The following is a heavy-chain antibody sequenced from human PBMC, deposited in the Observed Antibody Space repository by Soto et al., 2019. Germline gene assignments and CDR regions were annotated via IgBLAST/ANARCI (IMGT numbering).Heavy chain of an antibody. CDR2: IRYDGSNI. J-gene: IGHJ4*02. D-gene: IGHD3-16*01. CDR1: GLTLSGLG. V-gene: IGHV3-33*01. Sequence: QVQLVESGGGVFQLGRSLRLPCAASGLTLSGLGMHWVRQAPGKGRGGGAVIRYDGSNIYYADAVKGRFTISRDNSKDTLYLQMNSLRADDTAVYYCARDGVGHSTFFGYFDYWGQGTLVTVSS. CDR3: ARDGVGHSTFFGYFDY.